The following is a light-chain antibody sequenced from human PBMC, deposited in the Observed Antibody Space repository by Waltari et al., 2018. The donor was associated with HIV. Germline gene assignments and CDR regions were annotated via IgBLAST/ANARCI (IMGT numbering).Light chain of an antibody. CDR1: NSNIGINH. Sequence: QSVLTQPPSASGTPGQRVTISCSGSNSNIGINHVYWYQQLPGTTPKLLIYKSSQRPSGVPDRCSGSKSGTSASLAISGLRSEDEADYYCAVWDDSLSGWVFGGGTKVTVL. CDR3: AVWDDSLSGWV. V-gene: IGLV1-47*01. J-gene: IGLJ3*02. CDR2: KSS.